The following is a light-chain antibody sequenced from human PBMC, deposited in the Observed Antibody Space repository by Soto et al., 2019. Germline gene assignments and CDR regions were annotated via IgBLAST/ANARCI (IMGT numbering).Light chain of an antibody. Sequence: EIVLTQSPGTPSLSPGERATLSCRASQSVSNNYLAWYQQKPGQAPRLLIYGASNRATGIPDRFSGSGPGTDFTLTISRLEPEDFAVYYCQQYGSSGTFGQGTKVDIK. J-gene: IGKJ1*01. V-gene: IGKV3-20*01. CDR3: QQYGSSGT. CDR2: GAS. CDR1: QSVSNNY.